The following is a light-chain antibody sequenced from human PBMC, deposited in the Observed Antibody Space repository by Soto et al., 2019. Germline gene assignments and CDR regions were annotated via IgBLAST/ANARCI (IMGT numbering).Light chain of an antibody. Sequence: DIQMTQSPSTLSASVGDRVTITCRASQSISSWLAWYQQKPGKAPKLLIYAASSLESGVPSRFSGSGSGTEFTLTISSLQPDDFATYYCQQYNSYSPRTFGQGTKVDIK. V-gene: IGKV1-5*01. CDR2: AAS. J-gene: IGKJ1*01. CDR1: QSISSW. CDR3: QQYNSYSPRT.